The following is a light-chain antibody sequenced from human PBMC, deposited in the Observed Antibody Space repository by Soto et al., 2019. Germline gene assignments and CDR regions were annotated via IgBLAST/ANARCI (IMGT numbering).Light chain of an antibody. CDR1: QSVSNN. CDR3: QQYNNWPRVT. V-gene: IGKV3-15*01. CDR2: GAS. Sequence: EIVLTQSPGTLSLSPGERATLSCRAIQSVSNNYLAWYQQKPGQAPRLLIYGASTRATGIPARFSGSGSGTEFTLTISSLQSEDFADYYCQQYNNWPRVTFGQGTRLEI. J-gene: IGKJ5*01.